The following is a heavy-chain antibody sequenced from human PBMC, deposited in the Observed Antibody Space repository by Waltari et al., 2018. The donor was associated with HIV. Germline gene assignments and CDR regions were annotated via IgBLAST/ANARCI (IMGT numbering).Heavy chain of an antibody. CDR1: GFTFADSW. CDR2: VWPGGTQE. V-gene: IGHV3-7*01. CDR3: ARPGAPGYGLDV. Sequence: EMQLVESGGGLVQPGGSLRLPCEASGFTFADSWMTWVRQTPGKGRGFGWVDNVWPGGTQEHYVDSLEGRFTISRDNAKNSVSLQMNSLRAEDTAVYYCARPGAPGYGLDVWGQGTTVTVSS. J-gene: IGHJ6*02.